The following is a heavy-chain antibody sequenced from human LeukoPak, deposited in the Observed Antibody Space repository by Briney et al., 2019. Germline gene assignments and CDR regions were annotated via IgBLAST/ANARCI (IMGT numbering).Heavy chain of an antibody. V-gene: IGHV4-59*08. D-gene: IGHD3-3*01. CDR3: ARRRGDFWSDYYAFDY. J-gene: IGHJ4*02. CDR1: GVSISGYY. CDR2: IYYSGST. Sequence: SETLSLTCSVSGVSISGYYWSWIRQPPGQGLEWIGYIYYSGSTNYNPSLTSRVTISLDTSKNQFSLKLSSVPAPDTAVYYCARRRGDFWSDYYAFDYGGQGTLVTISS.